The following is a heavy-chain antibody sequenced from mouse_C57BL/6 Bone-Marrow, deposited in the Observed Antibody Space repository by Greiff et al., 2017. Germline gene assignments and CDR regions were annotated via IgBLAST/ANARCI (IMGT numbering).Heavy chain of an antibody. Sequence: QVQLQQSGAELARPGASVKLSCKASGYTFTSYGISWVKQRTGQGLEWIGEIYPRSGNTYYNEKFKGKATLTADKSSSTAYMELRSLTSEDSAVYFCARDHYYGRSRYAMDYWGQGTSVTVSS. CDR3: ARDHYYGRSRYAMDY. CDR1: GYTFTSYG. D-gene: IGHD1-1*01. J-gene: IGHJ4*01. CDR2: IYPRSGNT. V-gene: IGHV1-81*01.